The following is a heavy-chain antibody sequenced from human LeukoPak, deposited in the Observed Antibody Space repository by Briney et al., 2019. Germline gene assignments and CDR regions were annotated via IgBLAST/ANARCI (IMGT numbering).Heavy chain of an antibody. Sequence: ASVKVSCKASGYTLTSYGISWVRQAPGQGLEWMGWISAYNGNTNYAQKLQGRVTMTTDTSTSTAYMELRSLRSDDTAVYYCAKSPGRVSGSLYYYYYMDVWGKGTTVTVSS. CDR2: ISAYNGNT. V-gene: IGHV1-18*01. CDR1: GYTLTSYG. J-gene: IGHJ6*03. D-gene: IGHD1-26*01. CDR3: AKSPGRVSGSLYYYYYMDV.